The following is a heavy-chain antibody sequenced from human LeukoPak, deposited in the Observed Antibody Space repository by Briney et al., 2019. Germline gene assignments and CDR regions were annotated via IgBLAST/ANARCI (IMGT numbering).Heavy chain of an antibody. CDR1: GFTFSSYW. J-gene: IGHJ4*02. Sequence: GGALRLSCAAPGFTFSSYWVSWVRQAPGKGLEWVANIKQDGSEKYYVDSVKGRFTISRDNAKNSLYLQMNSLRAEDTAVYYCARDRDSRNYFDYWGQGTLVTVSS. D-gene: IGHD2-15*01. CDR3: ARDRDSRNYFDY. CDR2: IKQDGSEK. V-gene: IGHV3-7*01.